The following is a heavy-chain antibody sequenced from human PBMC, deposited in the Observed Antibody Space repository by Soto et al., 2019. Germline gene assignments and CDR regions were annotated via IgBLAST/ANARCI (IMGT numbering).Heavy chain of an antibody. J-gene: IGHJ5*02. CDR3: AKGRDYAAGHNWFDP. Sequence: PGGSLRLSCAASGFTFSSYGMHWVRQAPGKGLEWVAVISYDGSNKYYADSVKGRFTISRDNSKNTLYLQMNSLRAEDTAVYYCAKGRDYAAGHNWFDPWGQGTLVTVSS. D-gene: IGHD4-17*01. V-gene: IGHV3-30*18. CDR1: GFTFSSYG. CDR2: ISYDGSNK.